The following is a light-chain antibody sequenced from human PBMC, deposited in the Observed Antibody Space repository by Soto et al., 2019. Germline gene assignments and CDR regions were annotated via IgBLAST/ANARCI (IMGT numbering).Light chain of an antibody. J-gene: IGKJ1*01. CDR3: QQYNNWPRT. CDR2: DAS. V-gene: IGKV3-20*01. CDR1: QTVNNNY. Sequence: EIVLTQSPGTLSLSPGERATLSCRASQTVNNNYLAWYQQKPGQAPRLLLFDASTRATGIPDRFSGSGSGTDFTLTISRLEPEDFAVYYCQQYNNWPRTFGQGTKVDIK.